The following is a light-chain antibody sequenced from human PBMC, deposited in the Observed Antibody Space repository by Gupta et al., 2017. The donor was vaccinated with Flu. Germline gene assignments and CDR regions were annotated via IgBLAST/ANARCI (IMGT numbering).Light chain of an antibody. V-gene: IGKV3-15*01. Sequence: EKVMTQFPATLSASPGESATLSCRASHSVRNDLAWYQHKPGQAPRLLIYDASTRATGIPARFSGSGSGTEFTLTISVLQSEDLAVYCCQQDNCWPYTFGHGTKLDIK. CDR2: DAS. CDR3: QQDNCWPYT. J-gene: IGKJ3*01. CDR1: HSVRND.